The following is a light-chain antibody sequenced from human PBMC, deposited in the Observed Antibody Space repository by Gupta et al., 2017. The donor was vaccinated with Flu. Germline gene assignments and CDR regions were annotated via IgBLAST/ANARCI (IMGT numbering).Light chain of an antibody. CDR1: QTVFYSSNNNNY. J-gene: IGKJ5*01. CDR2: WAS. V-gene: IGKV4-1*01. CDR3: QQYFTTPIT. Sequence: DIVMTQSPDSLTVSLGERATINCKSSQTVFYSSNNNNYLAWYQQRPGQPPKLLIYWASTRESGVPDRFSGSGSRTDFTLTISSLQAEDVAVYYCQQYFTTPITFGQGTRLDI.